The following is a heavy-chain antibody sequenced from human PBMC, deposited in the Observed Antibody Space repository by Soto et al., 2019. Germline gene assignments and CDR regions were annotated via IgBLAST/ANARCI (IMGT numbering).Heavy chain of an antibody. J-gene: IGHJ4*02. CDR3: ASDPGYSTLGY. Sequence: QVQLQESGPGLVKPSQTLSLTCTVSGGSVRSGDYYWSWIRQPPGKGLEWIGYIYYTGSTYYNPSLKSRVFMSVDTFKNQFSLKLSSVTAADTAVYYCASDPGYSTLGYWGQGTLVTVSS. CDR1: GGSVRSGDYY. V-gene: IGHV4-30-4*01. CDR2: IYYTGST. D-gene: IGHD3-22*01.